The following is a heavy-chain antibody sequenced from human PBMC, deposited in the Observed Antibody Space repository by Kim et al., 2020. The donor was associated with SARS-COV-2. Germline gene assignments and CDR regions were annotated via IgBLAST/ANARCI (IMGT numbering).Heavy chain of an antibody. CDR1: GYTFNTYG. CDR3: ARYSGAMFTDY. D-gene: IGHD2-15*01. J-gene: IGHJ4*02. CDR2: INTNTGNP. Sequence: ASVNVSCKTSGYTFNTYGIHWVRQAPGQGLEWMGWINTNTGNPTYAQGFTGRFVFSLDTSVSTAYLQFSSLEAEDTAVYYCARYSGAMFTDYWGQGTLVTVSS. V-gene: IGHV7-4-1*02.